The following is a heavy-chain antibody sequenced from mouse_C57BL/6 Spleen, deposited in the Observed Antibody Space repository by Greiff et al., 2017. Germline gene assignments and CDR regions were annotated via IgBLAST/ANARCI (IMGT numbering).Heavy chain of an antibody. CDR2: INPNSGST. CDR3: ARSSWDNWYFDV. CDR1: GYTFTSYW. J-gene: IGHJ1*03. D-gene: IGHD4-1*01. Sequence: QVQLQQPGAELVKPGASVKLSCKASGYTFTSYWMHWVKQRPGQGLEWIGMINPNSGSTKYNEKLKSKATLTVDKSSSTAYMQLSSLTSDDSAVYSCARSSWDNWYFDVWGTGTTVTVSS. V-gene: IGHV1-64*01.